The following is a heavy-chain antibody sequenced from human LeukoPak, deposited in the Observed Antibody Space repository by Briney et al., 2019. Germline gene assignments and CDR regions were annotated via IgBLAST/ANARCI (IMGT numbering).Heavy chain of an antibody. D-gene: IGHD6-6*01. CDR3: ARGGKGIAARRAFDY. CDR2: ISSSGSTI. J-gene: IGHJ4*02. CDR1: GFTFSSYA. Sequence: PGRSLRLSFAASGFTFSSYAMSWIRQAPGKGLEWVSYISSSGSTIYYADSVKGRFTISRDNAKNSLYLQMNSLRAEDTAVYYCARGGKGIAARRAFDYWGQGTLVTVSS. V-gene: IGHV3-11*04.